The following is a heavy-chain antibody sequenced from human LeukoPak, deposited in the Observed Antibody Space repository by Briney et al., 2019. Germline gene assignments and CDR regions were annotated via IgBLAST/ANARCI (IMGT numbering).Heavy chain of an antibody. Sequence: SETLSLTCTVSGGSISSYYWSWIRQPPGKGLEWIGYMYYSGSTNYNPSLKSRVTISVDTSRNQFSLKLSSVTAADTAMYYCARVRYYYGSGSYWGYYFDYWGQGTLVTVSS. CDR3: ARVRYYYGSGSYWGYYFDY. CDR2: MYYSGST. V-gene: IGHV4-59*01. CDR1: GGSISSYY. J-gene: IGHJ4*02. D-gene: IGHD3-10*01.